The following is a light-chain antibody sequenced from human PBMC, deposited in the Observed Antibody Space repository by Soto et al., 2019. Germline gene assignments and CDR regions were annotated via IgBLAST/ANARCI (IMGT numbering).Light chain of an antibody. V-gene: IGKV3-20*01. Sequence: IVLTQSPGTLSLSPGERVTLSCRASQSLSGNYLAWYQQKPGQAPKFLIYGASNRATAIPDRFSGGGSGTAFALTSNRLEPEDFAVYYCQEDGHSPISFGQGTRLEIK. CDR2: GAS. CDR3: QEDGHSPIS. J-gene: IGKJ5*01. CDR1: QSLSGNY.